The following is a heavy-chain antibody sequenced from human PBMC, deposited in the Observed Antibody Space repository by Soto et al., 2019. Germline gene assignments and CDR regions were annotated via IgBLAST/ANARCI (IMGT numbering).Heavy chain of an antibody. Sequence: SETLSLTCTVSGGSISSYYWSWIRQPPGKGLEWIGYIYYSGSTNYNPSLKSRVTISVDTSKNQFSLKLSSVTAADTAVYYCARHFGTYYYYYMDVWGKGTTVTVSS. V-gene: IGHV4-59*08. J-gene: IGHJ6*03. CDR3: ARHFGTYYYYYMDV. CDR2: IYYSGST. CDR1: GGSISSYY. D-gene: IGHD3-10*01.